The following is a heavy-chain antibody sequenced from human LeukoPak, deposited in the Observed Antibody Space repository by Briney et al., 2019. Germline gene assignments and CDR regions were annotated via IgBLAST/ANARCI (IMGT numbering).Heavy chain of an antibody. CDR3: AKEAVAGTGPRWPGD. Sequence: PGGSLRLSCAASGFTFSSYAMSWVRQASGKGLEWVGRIRSKANSYATAYAASVKGRFTISRDNSKNTLYLQMNSLRAEDTAVYYCAKEAVAGTGPRWPGDWGQGTLVTVSS. D-gene: IGHD6-19*01. CDR1: GFTFSSYA. J-gene: IGHJ4*02. CDR2: IRSKANSYAT. V-gene: IGHV3-73*01.